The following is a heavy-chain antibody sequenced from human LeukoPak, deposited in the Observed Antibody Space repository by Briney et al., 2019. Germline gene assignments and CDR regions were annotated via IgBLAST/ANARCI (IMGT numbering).Heavy chain of an antibody. D-gene: IGHD3-3*01. CDR1: GYTFTSYY. V-gene: IGHV1-46*01. CDR2: INPSGGST. CDR3: ARTWDDYDFWSGYYWY. J-gene: IGHJ4*02. Sequence: GASVKVSCKASGYTFTSYYMHWVRQAPGQGLEWMGIINPSGGSTSYAQKFQGRVTMTRDTSTSTVYMELSSLRSEDTAVYYCARTWDDYDFWSGYYWYWGQGTLVTVSS.